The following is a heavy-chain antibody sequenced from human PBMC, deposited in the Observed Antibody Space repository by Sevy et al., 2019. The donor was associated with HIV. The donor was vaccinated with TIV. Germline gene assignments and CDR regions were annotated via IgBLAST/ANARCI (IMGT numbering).Heavy chain of an antibody. J-gene: IGHJ4*02. D-gene: IGHD4-17*01. CDR1: GGSISSGGYS. V-gene: IGHV4-30-2*01. CDR3: ARSLMTTVTFDY. Sequence: KQSQTLSLTCAVSGGSISSGGYSWSWIRQPPGKGLEWIGYIYHSGSTYYNPSLKSRVTISVDRSKNQFSLKLSSVTAADTAVYYCARSLMTTVTFDYWGQGTLVTVSS. CDR2: IYHSGST.